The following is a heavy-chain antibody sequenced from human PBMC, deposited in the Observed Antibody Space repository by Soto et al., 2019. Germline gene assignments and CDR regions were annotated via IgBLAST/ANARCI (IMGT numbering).Heavy chain of an antibody. CDR3: VKSGYSNGPTLFLQN. V-gene: IGHV3-30*18. D-gene: IGHD6-19*01. CDR1: GFTFSSYG. CDR2: ISYDGNNE. J-gene: IGHJ1*01. Sequence: QVQLVESGGGVVQPGRSLRLSCAASGFTFSSYGMHWVRQAPGKGLEWVAVISYDGNNEYYADSVKGRFTISRDNSKNTLYLQMNSLRAEDTDVYYCVKSGYSNGPTLFLQNWGKGTLVTVSS.